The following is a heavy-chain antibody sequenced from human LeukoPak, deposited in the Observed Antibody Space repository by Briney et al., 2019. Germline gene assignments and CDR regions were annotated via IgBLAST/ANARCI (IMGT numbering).Heavy chain of an antibody. CDR1: GFTFRDYT. CDR2: IRKKADGGTP. J-gene: IGHJ4*02. Sequence: PGRSLRLSCTGSGFTFRDYTMTWIRQAPGKGLEWVSFIRKKADGGTPEYAASVKGRFTISRDDSKGIAYLQMNSLKTDDTAVYYCTTDPPTRYWGQGTLVTVSS. CDR3: TTDPPTRY. D-gene: IGHD1-26*01. V-gene: IGHV3-49*03.